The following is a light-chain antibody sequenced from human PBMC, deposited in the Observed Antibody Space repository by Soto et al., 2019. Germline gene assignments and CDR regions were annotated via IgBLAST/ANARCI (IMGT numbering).Light chain of an antibody. CDR1: QSVSSY. CDR2: GAS. CDR3: QQYGSLPWT. J-gene: IGKJ1*01. V-gene: IGKV3-20*01. Sequence: EVVLTPAPVTLSLSPGKGATLSGRASQSVSSYLAWYQQKPGQAPRLLVYGASGRATGIPDRFSGSGSGTDFSLTISRLEPEDFAQYYCQQYGSLPWTFGQGTKVGIK.